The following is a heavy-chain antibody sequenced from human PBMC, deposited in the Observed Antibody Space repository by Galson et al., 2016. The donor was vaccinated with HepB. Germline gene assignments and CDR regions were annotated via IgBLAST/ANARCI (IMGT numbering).Heavy chain of an antibody. D-gene: IGHD5-24*01. J-gene: IGHJ4*02. CDR1: GFTFSRYG. CDR3: VARDGYTADY. CDR2: ISYVETNK. Sequence: SLRLSSAASGFTFSRYGMHRVRPAPGKGPQWVAAISYVETNKSYVDTVKARFTISRNNSKNTLYLQIHSLRVADTAVYYCVARDGYTADYWGQGTLVTVSS. V-gene: IGHV3-30*03.